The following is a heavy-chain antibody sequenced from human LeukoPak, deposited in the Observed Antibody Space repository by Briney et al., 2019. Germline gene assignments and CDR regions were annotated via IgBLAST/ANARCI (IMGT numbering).Heavy chain of an antibody. CDR2: IKQDGSEK. CDR3: ASLVHAFDI. Sequence: PGGSLRLSCAASGFTFSSYWMNWVRQAPGKGLEWVANIKQDGSEKYYVDSVKGRFTISRDNSKSTLYLQMNSLRAEDTAVYYCASLVHAFDIWGQGTMVTVSS. J-gene: IGHJ3*02. D-gene: IGHD6-13*01. CDR1: GFTFSSYW. V-gene: IGHV3-7*02.